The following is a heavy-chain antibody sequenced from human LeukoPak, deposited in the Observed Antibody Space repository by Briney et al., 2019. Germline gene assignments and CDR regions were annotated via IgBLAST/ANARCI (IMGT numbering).Heavy chain of an antibody. CDR1: GASVSSYY. CDR2: SHHSGST. V-gene: IGHV4-59*02. CDR3: ARWYCSSDTCYHLDV. D-gene: IGHD2-2*01. Sequence: SETLSLTCTVSGASVSSYYWSWIRQPPGKGLEWIGYSHHSGSTSYNPSLKSRVTISVDTSKNQFSLKLTSVTTADTAVYYCARWYCSSDTCYHLDVWGKGTTVTVSS. J-gene: IGHJ6*03.